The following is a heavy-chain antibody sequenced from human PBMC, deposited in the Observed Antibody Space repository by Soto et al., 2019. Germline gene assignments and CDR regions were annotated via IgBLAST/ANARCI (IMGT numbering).Heavy chain of an antibody. V-gene: IGHV4-59*01. J-gene: IGHJ3*02. Sequence: SETLSLTCTVSVGSIGSYYWSWIRQPPGKGLEWIGYIDYSGTTNYNPSLKSRLTISLDTSKNQFSLKLSSVTAADTAVYYCARGRRYTGRHDTYDIWGQGTMVTVSS. CDR1: VGSIGSYY. CDR2: IDYSGTT. D-gene: IGHD1-26*01. CDR3: ARGRRYTGRHDTYDI.